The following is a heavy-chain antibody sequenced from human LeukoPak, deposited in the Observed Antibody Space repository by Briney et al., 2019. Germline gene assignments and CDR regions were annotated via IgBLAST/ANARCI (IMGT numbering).Heavy chain of an antibody. CDR3: AAGFSDCSGGSCYSDWFDP. D-gene: IGHD2-15*01. CDR1: GGSISSYY. V-gene: IGHV4-59*01. J-gene: IGHJ5*02. Sequence: SETLSLTCTVSGGSISSYYWSWIRQPPGKGLEWIGYIYYSGSTNYSPSLRSRVTISVDTSKNQFSLKLSSVTAADTAVYYCAAGFSDCSGGSCYSDWFDPWGQGTLVTVSS. CDR2: IYYSGST.